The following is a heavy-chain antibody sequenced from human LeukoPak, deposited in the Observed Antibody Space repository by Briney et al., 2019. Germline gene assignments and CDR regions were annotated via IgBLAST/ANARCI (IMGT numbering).Heavy chain of an antibody. CDR3: AEDQKLQPFHY. CDR2: ILFDGSNE. Sequence: GGSLRLSCTASGFIFSTYGMHCVRQAPGKGLEWVAFILFDGSNEFYADSVKGRFTISRDNSRNTLYLQMNRLRIEDTSVYYCAEDQKLQPFHYWGQGTLVTVSS. CDR1: GFIFSTYG. J-gene: IGHJ4*02. V-gene: IGHV3-30*02. D-gene: IGHD2-15*01.